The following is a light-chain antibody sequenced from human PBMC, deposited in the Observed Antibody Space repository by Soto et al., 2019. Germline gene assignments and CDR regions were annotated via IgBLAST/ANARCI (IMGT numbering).Light chain of an antibody. CDR1: QNIDNY. CDR3: QHYDHVQVT. J-gene: IGKJ5*01. Sequence: IQITQSPSSLSASVGDRVTITCQASQNIDNYLNWYQQKPGKAPNLLIYDASSLKTGVPSRFSGSGSGTDFTFTINSLQPEDFATYYCQHYDHVQVTFGQGARLEI. CDR2: DAS. V-gene: IGKV1-33*01.